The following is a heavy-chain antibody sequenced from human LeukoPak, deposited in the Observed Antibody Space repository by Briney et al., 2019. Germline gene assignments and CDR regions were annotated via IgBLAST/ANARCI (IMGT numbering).Heavy chain of an antibody. CDR1: GFTFSSYA. V-gene: IGHV3-23*01. CDR2: ISDSGGST. CDR3: ASRQGLGWHYVN. D-gene: IGHD3-10*02. J-gene: IGHJ4*02. Sequence: GGSLRLSCVDSGFTFSSYAMSWVRQVPGKGLEWVSGISDSGGSTYYAYSVKGRFTISRDNSKNTLYLQMNSLRAEDTAIYYCASRQGLGWHYVNWGQGTLVTVSS.